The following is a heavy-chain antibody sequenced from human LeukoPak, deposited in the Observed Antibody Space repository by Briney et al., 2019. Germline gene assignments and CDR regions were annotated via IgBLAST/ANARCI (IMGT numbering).Heavy chain of an antibody. D-gene: IGHD5-18*01. J-gene: IGHJ4*02. CDR3: AKDQGYSYYYLAY. CDR2: INGNGAST. Sequence: GGSLRLSCAASGFTFNTHAMSWVRQAPGKGLEWGSGINGNGASTYYSDSVKGRFTISRDNSKNTLYLQMSSLRAEDKDIYYCAKDQGYSYYYLAYWGQGPLVTVSS. V-gene: IGHV3-23*01. CDR1: GFTFNTHA.